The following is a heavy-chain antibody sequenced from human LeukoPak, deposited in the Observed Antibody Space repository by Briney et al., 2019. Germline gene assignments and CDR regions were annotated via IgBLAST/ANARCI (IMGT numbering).Heavy chain of an antibody. CDR3: ARRRQLWFGELFVSTPWGY. D-gene: IGHD3-10*01. J-gene: IGHJ4*02. CDR2: INHSGST. V-gene: IGHV4-34*01. CDR1: GGSITSFY. Sequence: PSETLSLTCTVSGGSITSFYWSWIRQPPGKGLEWIGEINHSGSTNYNPSLKSRVTISVDTSKNQFSLKLSSVTAADTAVYYCARRRQLWFGELFVSTPWGYWGQGTLVTVSS.